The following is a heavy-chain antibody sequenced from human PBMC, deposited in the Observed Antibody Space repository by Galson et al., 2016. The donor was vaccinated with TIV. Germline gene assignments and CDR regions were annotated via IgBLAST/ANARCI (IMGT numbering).Heavy chain of an antibody. V-gene: IGHV1-69*06. CDR2: INPVVGTA. CDR1: GGTFGDFA. CDR3: ARDLGATYFDYSWGSYGYTDFDP. J-gene: IGHJ5*02. Sequence: SVKVSCKASGGTFGDFAISWVRQAPGQGPEWMGGINPVVGTANYAEKFRDRVTIIADKSASTAYIELSGLRSDDMAVYYCARDLGATYFDYSWGSYGYTDFDPWGQGTLVTVSS. D-gene: IGHD3-16*01.